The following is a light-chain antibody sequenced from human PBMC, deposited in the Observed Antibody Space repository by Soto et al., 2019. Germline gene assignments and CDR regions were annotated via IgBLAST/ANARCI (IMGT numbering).Light chain of an antibody. J-gene: IGKJ1*01. Sequence: EIVMTQSPATLSVSPGDRATLSCMASESVTSSLAWYQQKPGQPPRLLIYAASTRATDVPARFSGGGSETEFTLTISSLQSEDFAVYFCQQYNIWPLWTFGQGTKVDI. CDR3: QQYNIWPLWT. CDR1: ESVTSS. V-gene: IGKV3-15*01. CDR2: AAS.